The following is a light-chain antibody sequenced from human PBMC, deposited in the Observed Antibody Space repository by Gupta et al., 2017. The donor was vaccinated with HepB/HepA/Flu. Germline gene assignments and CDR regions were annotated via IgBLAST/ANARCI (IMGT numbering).Light chain of an antibody. CDR1: KLGDKY. CDR2: QNN. CDR3: QAWDTSSVV. J-gene: IGLJ3*02. Sequence: SYELTQSPSLSVSPGQTATITCSGDKLGDKYACWYQQKPGQSPILVIHQNNKRPSGSPERFSGFNSGNTATLTISGTQAMDEADYYCQAWDTSSVVFGGGTKLTVL. V-gene: IGLV3-1*01.